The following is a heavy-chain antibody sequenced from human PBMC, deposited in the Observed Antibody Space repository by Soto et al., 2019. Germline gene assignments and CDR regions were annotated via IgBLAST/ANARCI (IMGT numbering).Heavy chain of an antibody. J-gene: IGHJ6*02. CDR3: AGGREGYYYYGMDV. CDR2: IYYSGST. V-gene: IGHV4-39*01. Sequence: PSETLSLTCTFSGCSISSSSYYWGWIRQPPGKGLEWIGSIYYSGSTYYNPSLKSRVTISVDTSKNQFSLKLSSVTAADTAVYYCAGGREGYYYYGMDVWGQGTTVTVSS. CDR1: GCSISSSSYY. D-gene: IGHD3-16*01.